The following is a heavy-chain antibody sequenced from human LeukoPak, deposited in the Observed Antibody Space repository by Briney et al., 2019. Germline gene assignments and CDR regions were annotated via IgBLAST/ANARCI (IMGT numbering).Heavy chain of an antibody. CDR3: AKKGYAGSGTYSYYFDY. CDR1: GFIFSSFS. J-gene: IGHJ4*02. CDR2: VSTGGAAT. V-gene: IGHV3-23*01. D-gene: IGHD3-10*01. Sequence: GGSLRLSCAASGFIFSSFSMNWVRQAPGKGLERVSTVSTGGAATYYADSVKGRFTISRDNSENTLYLQMNSLRAEDTAVYYCAKKGYAGSGTYSYYFDYWGQGTLVTVSS.